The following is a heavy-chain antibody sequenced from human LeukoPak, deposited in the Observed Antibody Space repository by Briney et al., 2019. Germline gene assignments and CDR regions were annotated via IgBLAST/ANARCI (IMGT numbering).Heavy chain of an antibody. V-gene: IGHV6-1*01. J-gene: IGHJ6*03. D-gene: IGHD6-19*01. CDR1: GGSVAGNSGA. CDR3: ARELVAVAGYYYYYMDV. Sequence: PSQTLSLTCAISGGSVAGNSGAWNWIRQSPSRGVEWLERTYYRSKWYNDCAVSVKSRITINPDTSKNQFSLQLNSVTPEDTAVYYCARELVAVAGYYYYYMDVWGKGTTVTVSS. CDR2: TYYRSKWYN.